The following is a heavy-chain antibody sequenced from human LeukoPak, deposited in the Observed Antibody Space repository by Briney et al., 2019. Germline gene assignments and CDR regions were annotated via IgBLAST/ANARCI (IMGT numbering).Heavy chain of an antibody. V-gene: IGHV1-46*01. CDR1: GYTFTSYY. CDR3: ARDGEYSSGRPFDY. J-gene: IGHJ4*02. Sequence: ASVKVSCKASGYTFTSYYVHWVRQAPGQGLEWMGIINPSGGSTNYAQKFQGRVTMTRDMSTSTVYMELSSLRSEDTAVYYCARDGEYSSGRPFDYWGQGTLVTVSS. D-gene: IGHD3-22*01. CDR2: INPSGGST.